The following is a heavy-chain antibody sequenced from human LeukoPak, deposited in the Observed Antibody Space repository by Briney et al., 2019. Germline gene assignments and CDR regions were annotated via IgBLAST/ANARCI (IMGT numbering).Heavy chain of an antibody. CDR1: GFTFSSYG. D-gene: IGHD2-15*01. Sequence: KTGGSLRLSCAASGFTFSSYGMHWVRQAPGKGLEWVAVISYDGTNKYYADSVKGRFTISRDNSKNTLYLQMNSLRAEDTAVYYCAKEGPLRDFDYWGQGTLVTVSS. V-gene: IGHV3-30*18. J-gene: IGHJ4*02. CDR3: AKEGPLRDFDY. CDR2: ISYDGTNK.